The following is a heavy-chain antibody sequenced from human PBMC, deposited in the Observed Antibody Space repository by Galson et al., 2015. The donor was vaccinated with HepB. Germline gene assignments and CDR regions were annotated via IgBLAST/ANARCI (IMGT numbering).Heavy chain of an antibody. Sequence: SLRLSCAASGFTFGDYYMSWIRQAPGKGLEWLSYISSNGRTTKYAASVKGRFTISRDNSENSLYLQMSGLRVEDTAVYFCAREGGFDSGPDAFDVWGQGTMVTVSS. CDR1: GFTFGDYY. D-gene: IGHD6-19*01. CDR3: AREGGFDSGPDAFDV. J-gene: IGHJ3*01. V-gene: IGHV3-11*01. CDR2: ISSNGRTT.